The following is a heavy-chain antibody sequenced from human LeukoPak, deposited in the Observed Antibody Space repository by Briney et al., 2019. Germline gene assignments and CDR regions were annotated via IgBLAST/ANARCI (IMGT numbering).Heavy chain of an antibody. V-gene: IGHV3-7*05. CDR2: IKQDGSEK. Sequence: GGSLRLSCAASGFTFSSYSMNWVRQFPGKGLEWVASIKQDGSEKYYVDSVKGRFTISRDNAKNSLYLQMNSLRADDTAVYYCAKSRNFGYDYWGQGTLVTVSS. CDR3: AKSRNFGYDY. J-gene: IGHJ4*02. D-gene: IGHD3-10*01. CDR1: GFTFSSYS.